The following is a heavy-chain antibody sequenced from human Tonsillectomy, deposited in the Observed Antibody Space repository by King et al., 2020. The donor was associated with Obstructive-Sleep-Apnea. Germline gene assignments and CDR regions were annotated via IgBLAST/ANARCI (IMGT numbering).Heavy chain of an antibody. J-gene: IGHJ4*02. D-gene: IGHD1-1*01. CDR1: GFTFSSYS. CDR2: ISSSSSTI. CDR3: ASRYAPGTLFDH. Sequence: VQLVESGGGLVQPGGSLRLSCAASGFTFSSYSMNWVRQAPGKGLEWISHISSSSSTIYYADSVKGRFTISRDNAKNSLYLQMNSLRAGDTAVYYCASRYAPGTLFDHWGQGILVTVSS. V-gene: IGHV3-48*01.